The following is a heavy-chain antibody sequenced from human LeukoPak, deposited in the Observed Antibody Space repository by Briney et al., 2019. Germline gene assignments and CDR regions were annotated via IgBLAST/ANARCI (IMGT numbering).Heavy chain of an antibody. D-gene: IGHD6-19*01. CDR1: GFIFNNYA. V-gene: IGHV3-9*01. Sequence: GGSWGLSCAGSGFIFNNYAMHWVRQPQGKGLEGVSGISWNSGSIDYADSVKGRFTISRDNAKNSLYLQMNSLRVEDTAFYYCAKDNRRHYTSGPNPDSLHWGQGALVTVSS. CDR2: ISWNSGSI. CDR3: AKDNRRHYTSGPNPDSLH. J-gene: IGHJ4*02.